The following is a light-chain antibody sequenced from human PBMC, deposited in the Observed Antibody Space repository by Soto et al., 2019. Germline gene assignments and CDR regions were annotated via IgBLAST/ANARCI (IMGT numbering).Light chain of an antibody. J-gene: IGKJ1*01. CDR1: QSVLYSSNNKNY. Sequence: DIVMTQSPDSLAVSLGERATINCKSSQSVLYSSNNKNYLAWYQQKPRQPPKLLIYWASTRESGVPDRFSGSGSGTDFNLTISSLQAEDVAVYYCQQYYSAPWTFGQGTKVEIK. CDR2: WAS. V-gene: IGKV4-1*01. CDR3: QQYYSAPWT.